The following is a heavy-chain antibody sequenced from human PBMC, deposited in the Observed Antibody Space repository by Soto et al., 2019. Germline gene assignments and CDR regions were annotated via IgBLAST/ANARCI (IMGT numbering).Heavy chain of an antibody. D-gene: IGHD4-4*01. Sequence: GGSLRLSCAASGFTFSSYGMHWVRQAPGKGLEWVVIILSDGSNKYYADSVKGRFTISRDNSKNTLYLQVNSLRAEDTAVYYCAKGATVVTGYGMDVWGQGTTVTVSS. CDR1: GFTFSSYG. CDR2: ILSDGSNK. CDR3: AKGATVVTGYGMDV. J-gene: IGHJ6*02. V-gene: IGHV3-30*18.